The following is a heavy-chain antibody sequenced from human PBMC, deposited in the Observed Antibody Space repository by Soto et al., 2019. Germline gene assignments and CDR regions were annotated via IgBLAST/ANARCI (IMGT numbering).Heavy chain of an antibody. CDR3: ARDLWGYCGTACYPLDV. J-gene: IGHJ6*02. CDR1: GGSISRYY. V-gene: IGHV4-59*01. Sequence: QVRLQESGPGLVKPSETLSLTCTVSGGSISRYYWSWIRQPPGKGLEWIGYLYNTGSTIYNPSLKSRVTISVDTSKNQLSLKLNSVTAADTAVYYCARDLWGYCGTACYPLDVWGPGTTVTVSS. CDR2: LYNTGST. D-gene: IGHD2-21*02.